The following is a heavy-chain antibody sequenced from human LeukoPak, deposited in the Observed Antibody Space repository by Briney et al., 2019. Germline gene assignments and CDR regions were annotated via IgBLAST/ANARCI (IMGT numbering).Heavy chain of an antibody. CDR2: IIPIFGTA. Sequence: ASVKVSCKASGGTFSSYAISWVRQAPGQGLEWMGGIIPIFGTANYAQKFQGRVTITADESTSTAYMELSSLRSEDTAVYYCARVGSGWLPLDYWGQGTLVTVSS. CDR3: ARVGSGWLPLDY. V-gene: IGHV1-69*13. D-gene: IGHD6-19*01. CDR1: GGTFSSYA. J-gene: IGHJ4*02.